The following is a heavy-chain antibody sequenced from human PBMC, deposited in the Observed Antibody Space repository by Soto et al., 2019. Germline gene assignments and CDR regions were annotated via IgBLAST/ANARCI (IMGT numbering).Heavy chain of an antibody. CDR1: GYTFTSYG. D-gene: IGHD2-21*01. Sequence: GASVKVSCKASGYTFTSYGISWVRQAPGQGLEWMGRIIPILGKANYAQKFQGRVTITADKSTSTAYMELSSLRSEDTAVYYCAREGGGEPRPFDYWGQGTLVTVSS. J-gene: IGHJ4*02. V-gene: IGHV1-69*04. CDR2: IIPILGKA. CDR3: AREGGGEPRPFDY.